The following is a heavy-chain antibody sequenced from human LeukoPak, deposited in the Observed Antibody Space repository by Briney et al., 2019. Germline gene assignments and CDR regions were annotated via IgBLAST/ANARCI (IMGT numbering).Heavy chain of an antibody. CDR3: ARGGLGYYFDY. D-gene: IGHD5-12*01. Sequence: SETLSLTCTVSGGSISSGSYYWSWIRQPAGKGLEWIGRIYTSGSTNYNPSLKSRVTISVDTSKNQFSLKLSSVTAADTAVYYCARGGLGYYFDYWGQGTLVTVSS. CDR2: IYTSGST. CDR1: GGSISSGSYY. J-gene: IGHJ4*02. V-gene: IGHV4-61*02.